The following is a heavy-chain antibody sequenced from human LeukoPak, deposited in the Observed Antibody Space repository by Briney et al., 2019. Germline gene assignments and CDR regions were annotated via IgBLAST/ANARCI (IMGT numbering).Heavy chain of an antibody. Sequence: GASLKISCTGSGYSFTSYWIGWVRQMPGKGLQWMGIIYPADSDTRYSPSFQGQVTISADKSISTAYLQWSSLKASDTAMYYCARRREDTAMVRAFDIWGQGTMVTVSS. CDR1: GYSFTSYW. CDR3: ARRREDTAMVRAFDI. D-gene: IGHD5-18*01. J-gene: IGHJ3*02. V-gene: IGHV5-51*01. CDR2: IYPADSDT.